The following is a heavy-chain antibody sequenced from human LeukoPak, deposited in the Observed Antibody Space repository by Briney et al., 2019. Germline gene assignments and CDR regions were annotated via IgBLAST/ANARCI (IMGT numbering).Heavy chain of an antibody. Sequence: GGSLRLSCAASGFTVSSNYMSWVRQAPGKGLEWVSVIYSGGSTYYADSVKGRFTISRDNSKNTLYLQMNSLRAEDTAVYYCARELWSSGYAFDIWGQGTMVTVSS. V-gene: IGHV3-66*01. D-gene: IGHD3-10*01. J-gene: IGHJ3*02. CDR2: IYSGGST. CDR3: ARELWSSGYAFDI. CDR1: GFTVSSNY.